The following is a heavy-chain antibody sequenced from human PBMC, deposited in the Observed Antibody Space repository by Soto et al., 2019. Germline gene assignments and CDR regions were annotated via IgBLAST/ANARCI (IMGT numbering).Heavy chain of an antibody. CDR3: ARVNIVATTAYYYYYGMDV. J-gene: IGHJ6*02. Sequence: GGSLRLSCAASGFTFSSYWMSWVRQAPGKGLEWVANIKQDGSEKYYVDSVKGRFTISRDNAKNSLYLQMNSLRAEDTAVYYCARVNIVATTAYYYYYGMDVWGQGTTVTVS. V-gene: IGHV3-7*01. CDR2: IKQDGSEK. D-gene: IGHD5-12*01. CDR1: GFTFSSYW.